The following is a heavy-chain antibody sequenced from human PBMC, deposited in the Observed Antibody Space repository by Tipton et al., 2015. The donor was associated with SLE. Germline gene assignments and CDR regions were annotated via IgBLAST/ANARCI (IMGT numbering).Heavy chain of an antibody. CDR2: IYYSGKT. Sequence: TLSLTCTVSGASIHSHYWSWIRQPPGKGLEWLGYIYYSGKTDYNPSLKSRVTISVDTSNNQFSLKLRSVSAADTAVYYCAREKGYNWPFDFWGQGTLVTVSS. CDR1: GASIHSHY. CDR3: AREKGYNWPFDF. J-gene: IGHJ4*02. V-gene: IGHV4-4*08. D-gene: IGHD5-24*01.